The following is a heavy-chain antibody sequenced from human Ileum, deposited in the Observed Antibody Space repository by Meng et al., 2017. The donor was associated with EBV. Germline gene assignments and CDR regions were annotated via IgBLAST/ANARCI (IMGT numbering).Heavy chain of an antibody. V-gene: IGHV4-4*02. J-gene: IGHJ4*02. CDR2: TSHSGST. CDR3: ASSDYYRSDY. Sequence: QVPLQESGPGLVKPSETLSLTWAVSGGSISRSDWWSWVRQPPGKGLEWIGETSHSGSTNYSPSLKSRVTISLDKSKNQLSLKLNSVTAADTAVYYCASSDYYRSDYWGQGTLVTVSS. D-gene: IGHD3-22*01. CDR1: GGSISRSDW.